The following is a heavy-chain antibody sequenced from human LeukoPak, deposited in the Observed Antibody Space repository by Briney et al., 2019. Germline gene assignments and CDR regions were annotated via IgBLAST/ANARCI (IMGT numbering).Heavy chain of an antibody. V-gene: IGHV3-21*01. D-gene: IGHD2-2*01. Sequence: GGSLRLSCAASVFTFSSYSMNWVPQAPGKGLEWVSYISSSSSYIYYADSVKGRFTISRDNAKNSLYLQMNSLRAEDTAVYYCARVLGYCSSTSCSLTYFDYWGQGTLVTVSS. CDR3: ARVLGYCSSTSCSLTYFDY. CDR2: ISSSSSYI. J-gene: IGHJ4*02. CDR1: VFTFSSYS.